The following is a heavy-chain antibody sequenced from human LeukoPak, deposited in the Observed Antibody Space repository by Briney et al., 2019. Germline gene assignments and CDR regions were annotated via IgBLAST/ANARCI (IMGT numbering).Heavy chain of an antibody. J-gene: IGHJ4*02. CDR2: ISSSGSTI. D-gene: IGHD4-23*01. CDR1: GFTFSSYE. V-gene: IGHV3-48*03. CDR3: AGPTVVTQEPYY. Sequence: GGSLRLSCAASGFTFSSYEMNWVRQAPGKGLEWVSYISSSGSTIYYADSVKGRFTISRDNAKNSLYLQMNSLRAEDTAVYYCAGPTVVTQEPYYWGQGTLVTVSS.